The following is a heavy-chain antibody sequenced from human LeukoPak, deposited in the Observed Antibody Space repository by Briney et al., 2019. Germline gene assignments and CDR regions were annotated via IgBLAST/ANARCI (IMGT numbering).Heavy chain of an antibody. CDR1: GFTFSSYS. CDR3: ARGDGYYFGF. Sequence: NAGGSLRLSCAASGFTFSSYSMNWVRQAPGKGLEWVSSISSSSSYIYYADSVKGRFTISRDNARNSLFLQMNSLRAEDTAVYYCARGDGYYFGFWGQGTPVTVSS. CDR2: ISSSSSYI. V-gene: IGHV3-21*04. J-gene: IGHJ4*02.